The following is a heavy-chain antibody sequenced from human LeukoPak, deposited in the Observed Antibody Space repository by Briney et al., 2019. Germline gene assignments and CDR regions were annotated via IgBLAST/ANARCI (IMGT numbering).Heavy chain of an antibody. CDR2: ISGSGGST. V-gene: IGHV3-23*01. J-gene: IGHJ3*02. D-gene: IGHD2-2*02. CDR3: AKDKVGCSSTSCYIEGDAFDI. CDR1: GFTFSSYA. Sequence: GGSLRLSCAASGFTFSSYAMSWVRQAPGKGLEWVSAISGSGGSTYYADSVKGRFTISRDNSKNTLYLQMNSLRAEDTAVYYCAKDKVGCSSTSCYIEGDAFDIWGQGTMVTVSS.